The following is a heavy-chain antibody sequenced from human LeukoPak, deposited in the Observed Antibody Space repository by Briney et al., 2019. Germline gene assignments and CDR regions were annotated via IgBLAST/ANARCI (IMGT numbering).Heavy chain of an antibody. J-gene: IGHJ4*02. CDR1: GFTFDDYA. D-gene: IGHD1-26*01. CDR3: ASSGSHFGFDY. Sequence: PGRSLRLSCAASGFTFDDYAMHWVRQAPGKGLEWVSGISWNSGSIDYADSVKGRFTISRDNAKNSLYLQMNSLRAEDTALYYCASSGSHFGFDYWGQGTLVTVSS. V-gene: IGHV3-9*01. CDR2: ISWNSGSI.